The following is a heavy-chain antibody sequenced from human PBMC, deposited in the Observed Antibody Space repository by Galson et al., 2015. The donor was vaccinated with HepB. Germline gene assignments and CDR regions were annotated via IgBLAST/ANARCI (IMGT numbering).Heavy chain of an antibody. CDR3: ARGAHVVGVGGTQNNWFAP. D-gene: IGHD2-15*01. J-gene: IGHJ5*02. CDR1: GYTFSTYS. CDR2: INTYNRDT. Sequence: SVKVSCKASGYTFSTYSITWVRQAPGQGLEWMGWINTYNRDTKYAQKFQGRVTLTADTSTSTAYMELRSLRSDDTAVYFCARGAHVVGVGGTQNNWFAPWGQGTLVTVSS. V-gene: IGHV1-18*01.